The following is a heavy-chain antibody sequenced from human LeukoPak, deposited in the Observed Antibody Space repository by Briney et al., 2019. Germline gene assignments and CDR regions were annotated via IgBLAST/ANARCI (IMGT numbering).Heavy chain of an antibody. CDR3: ARGTAMVGLDY. J-gene: IGHJ4*02. D-gene: IGHD5-18*01. CDR1: GGTFSSYA. CDR2: IIPILGIA. V-gene: IGHV1-69*04. Sequence: SVKVSCKASGGTFSSYAISWVRQAPGQGLEWMGRIIPILGIANYAQKFQGRVTITADKSTSTAYMELSSLRSEDTAVYYCARGTAMVGLDYWGQGTLVNVSS.